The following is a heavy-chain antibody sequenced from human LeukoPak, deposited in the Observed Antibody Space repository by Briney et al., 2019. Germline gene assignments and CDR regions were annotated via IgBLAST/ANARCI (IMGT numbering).Heavy chain of an antibody. Sequence: ASVKVSCKASKYTLTDHDIHWVRQAPGQRLEWMGWINPGNGNTKYSQKFQGRLTMTTDTSTSTAYMELRSLRSDDTAAYYCARGLRNWFDPWGQGTLVTVSS. CDR2: INPGNGNT. CDR3: ARGLRNWFDP. CDR1: KYTLTDHD. V-gene: IGHV1-3*01. J-gene: IGHJ5*02.